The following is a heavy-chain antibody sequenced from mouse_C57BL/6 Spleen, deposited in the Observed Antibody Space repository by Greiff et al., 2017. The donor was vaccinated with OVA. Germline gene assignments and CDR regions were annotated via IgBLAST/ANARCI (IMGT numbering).Heavy chain of an antibody. J-gene: IGHJ3*01. CDR2: IDPEDGDT. CDR3: TTGDLLWLLQWFAY. Sequence: VQLQQSGAELVRPGASVKLSCTASGFNIKDYYMHWVKQRPEQGLEWIGRIDPEDGDTAYAPKFQGKATLTADTSSNTAYLQLSSLTSEDTAVYYCTTGDLLWLLQWFAYWGQGTLVTVSA. D-gene: IGHD2-1*01. V-gene: IGHV14-1*01. CDR1: GFNIKDYY.